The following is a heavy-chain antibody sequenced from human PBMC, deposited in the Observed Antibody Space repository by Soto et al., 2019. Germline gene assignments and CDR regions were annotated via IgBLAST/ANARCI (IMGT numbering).Heavy chain of an antibody. CDR2: IYYSGST. Sequence: SETLSLTCTVSGGSISSGGYYWRWIRQHPGKGLEWIGYIYYSGSTYYNPSLKSRVTISVDTSKNQFSLKLSSVTAADTAVYYCASAMYSSSSEVYNWFDPWGQGTLVTVSS. J-gene: IGHJ5*02. CDR3: ASAMYSSSSEVYNWFDP. D-gene: IGHD6-6*01. CDR1: GGSISSGGYY. V-gene: IGHV4-31*03.